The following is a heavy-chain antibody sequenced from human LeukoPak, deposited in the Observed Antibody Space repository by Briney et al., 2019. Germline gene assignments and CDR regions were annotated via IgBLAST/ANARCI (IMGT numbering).Heavy chain of an antibody. J-gene: IGHJ5*02. Sequence: SQTLSLTCTVSGGSISSGGYYWSWIRQHPGKGLEWIGYIYYSGSTYYNPSLKSRVTISVDTSKNQFSLKLSSVTAADTAVYYCARGRGQWLVYNWFDPWGQGTLVTVSS. D-gene: IGHD6-19*01. CDR3: ARGRGQWLVYNWFDP. CDR1: GGSISSGGYY. CDR2: IYYSGST. V-gene: IGHV4-31*03.